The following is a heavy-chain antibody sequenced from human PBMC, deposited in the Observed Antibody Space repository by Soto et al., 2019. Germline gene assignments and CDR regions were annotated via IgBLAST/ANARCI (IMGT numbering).Heavy chain of an antibody. CDR1: GGSFSGYY. CDR3: ARMDDNDFDYYYYGMDV. D-gene: IGHD3-16*01. J-gene: IGHJ6*02. CDR2: INHSGST. V-gene: IGHV4-34*01. Sequence: QVQLQQWGAGLLKPSETLSLTCAVCGGSFSGYYWSWIRQPPGKGLEWIGEINHSGSTNYNPSLKSRVTISVDTSKNQFSLKLSSVTAADTAVYYCARMDDNDFDYYYYGMDVWGQGTTVTVSS.